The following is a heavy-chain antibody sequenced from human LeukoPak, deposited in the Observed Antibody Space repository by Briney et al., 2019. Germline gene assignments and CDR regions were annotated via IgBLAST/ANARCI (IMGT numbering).Heavy chain of an antibody. Sequence: SETLSLTCTVSGGSISSYYWSWIRQPPGKGLEWIGYIYYSGSPNYNPSLKSRVTISVDTSKNQFSLKLSSVTAADTALYYCAREIHYDSSGQRSLHAFDIWGQGTMVTVSS. CDR2: IYYSGSP. CDR3: AREIHYDSSGQRSLHAFDI. J-gene: IGHJ3*02. D-gene: IGHD3-22*01. CDR1: GGSISSYY. V-gene: IGHV4-59*12.